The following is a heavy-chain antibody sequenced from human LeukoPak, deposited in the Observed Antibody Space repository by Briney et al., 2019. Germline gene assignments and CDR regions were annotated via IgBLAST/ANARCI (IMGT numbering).Heavy chain of an antibody. CDR3: ARPTMTSYYYYMDV. V-gene: IGHV1-58*01. D-gene: IGHD4-17*01. Sequence: SVKVSCKASGFTFTSSAVQWARQARGQRLEWIGWIVVGSGNTNYAQKFQERVTITRDMSTSTAYMELSSLRSEDTAVYYCARPTMTSYYYYMDVWGKGTTVTVSS. CDR1: GFTFTSSA. J-gene: IGHJ6*03. CDR2: IVVGSGNT.